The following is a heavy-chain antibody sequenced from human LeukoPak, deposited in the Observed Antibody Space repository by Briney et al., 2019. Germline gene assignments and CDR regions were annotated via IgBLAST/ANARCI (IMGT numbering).Heavy chain of an antibody. Sequence: VASVKVSCKASGYTFTSYGISWVRQAPGQGLEWMGWMNPNSGNTGYAQKFQGRVTITRNTSISTAYMELSSLRSEDTAVYYCATTLLYGDYVGWFDPWGQGTLVTVSS. V-gene: IGHV1-8*03. D-gene: IGHD4-17*01. J-gene: IGHJ5*02. CDR1: GYTFTSYG. CDR3: ATTLLYGDYVGWFDP. CDR2: MNPNSGNT.